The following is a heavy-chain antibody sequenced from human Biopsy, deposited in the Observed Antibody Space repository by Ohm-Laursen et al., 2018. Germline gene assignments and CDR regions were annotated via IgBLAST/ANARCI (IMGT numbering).Heavy chain of an antibody. CDR3: ARRSAENWYFNL. Sequence: SDTLSLTCTVSGGSITSYSWSWIRQPPGKGLEPIGYNYNTGDTTYNPSLQSRVTISLDTSNNQLSLRLRSVTAAGAAVYYCARRSAENWYFNLWGRGTLVTVSS. CDR2: NYNTGDT. V-gene: IGHV4-59*08. CDR1: GGSITSYS. J-gene: IGHJ2*01.